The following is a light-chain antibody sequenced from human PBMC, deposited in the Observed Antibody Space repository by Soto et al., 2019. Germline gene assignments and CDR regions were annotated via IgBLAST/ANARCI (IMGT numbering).Light chain of an antibody. CDR3: SSYTRTDTVV. V-gene: IGLV2-14*01. Sequence: QSALTQPASVSGSPGQSITISCTGTSSDVGGYTYVSWYQQHPGKAPKLMIYEVSERPSGVSDRFSGSKSGNTASLTISGLQAEDEDDYYCSSYTRTDTVVFGGGTKLTVL. CDR2: EVS. J-gene: IGLJ2*01. CDR1: SSDVGGYTY.